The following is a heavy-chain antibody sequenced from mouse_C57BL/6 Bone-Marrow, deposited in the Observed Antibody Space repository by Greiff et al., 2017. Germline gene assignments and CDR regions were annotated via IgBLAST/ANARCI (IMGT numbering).Heavy chain of an antibody. Sequence: EVKLMESGGGLVQPGESLKLSCESNEYEFPSHDMSWVRKTPEKRLELVAAFNSDGGSTYYPDTMERRFIISRDNTKKTLYLQMSSLRSEDTALYYCARLYYCGSSYAMDYWGQGTSVTVSS. CDR1: EYEFPSHD. D-gene: IGHD1-1*01. J-gene: IGHJ4*01. CDR2: FNSDGGST. V-gene: IGHV5-2*01. CDR3: ARLYYCGSSYAMDY.